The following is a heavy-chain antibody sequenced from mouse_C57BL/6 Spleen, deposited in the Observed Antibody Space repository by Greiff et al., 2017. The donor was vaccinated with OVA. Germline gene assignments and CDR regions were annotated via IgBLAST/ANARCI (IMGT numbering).Heavy chain of an antibody. CDR2: IDPSDSYT. V-gene: IGHV1-69*01. D-gene: IGHD4-1*01. CDR1: GYTFTSYW. J-gene: IGHJ2*01. CDR3: ARFRTGTNYFDY. Sequence: QVQLQQPGAELVMPGASVKLSCKASGYTFTSYWMHWVKQRPGPGLEWIGEIDPSDSYTNYNQKFKGKSTLTVDKSSSTAYMQLSSLTSEDSAVYYCARFRTGTNYFDYWGQGTTLTVSS.